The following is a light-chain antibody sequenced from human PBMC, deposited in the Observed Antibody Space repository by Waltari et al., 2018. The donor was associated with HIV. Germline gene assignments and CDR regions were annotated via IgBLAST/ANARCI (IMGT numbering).Light chain of an antibody. V-gene: IGLV1-47*01. CDR1: TSNIGSND. CDR2: RNN. CDR3: VAWDDSLRGVV. Sequence: SVLTQPPSASGTTGQRVTIPCSGSTSNIGSNDVFWYQHLPGAAPKLLIHRNNQRPSGVPDRFSGSTSGTSASLAISGLRSEDEADYYCVAWDDSLRGVVFGGGTKVAAL. J-gene: IGLJ2*01.